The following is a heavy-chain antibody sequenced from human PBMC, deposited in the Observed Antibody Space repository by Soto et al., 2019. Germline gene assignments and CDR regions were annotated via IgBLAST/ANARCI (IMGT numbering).Heavy chain of an antibody. D-gene: IGHD3-3*01. CDR1: GGTFSSYT. V-gene: IGHV1-69*08. Sequence: QVQLVQSGAEVKKPGSSVKVSCKASGGTFSSYTISWVRQAPGQGLEWMGRIIPILGIANYAQKFQGRVRITGDKSTSTAYMELRSLRSEDTAVDYCARDTLPYRLEWWGQGTLVTVSS. CDR2: IIPILGIA. CDR3: ARDTLPYRLEW. J-gene: IGHJ4*02.